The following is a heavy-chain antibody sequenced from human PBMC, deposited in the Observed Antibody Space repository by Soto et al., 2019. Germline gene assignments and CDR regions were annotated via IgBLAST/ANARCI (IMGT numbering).Heavy chain of an antibody. Sequence: QVQLVESGGGVVQPGRSLRLSCVASGFTFSTYGMHWVRQAPGKGLEWVAMTWNDGSHKYYADPVKDRFTISRDNFKNTLYQQINSLRDEDSAVYYCTTELNDMQAFDIWGQGTMVTVSS. CDR1: GFTFSTYG. V-gene: IGHV3-33*01. J-gene: IGHJ3*02. CDR2: TWNDGSHK. CDR3: TTELNDMQAFDI. D-gene: IGHD1-1*01.